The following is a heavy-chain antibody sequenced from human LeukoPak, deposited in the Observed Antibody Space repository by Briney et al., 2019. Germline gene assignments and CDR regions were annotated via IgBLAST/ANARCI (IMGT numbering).Heavy chain of an antibody. D-gene: IGHD6-13*01. CDR2: INHSGST. Sequence: SETLSLTCAVYGGSFSGYYWSWIRQPPGRGLEWIGEINHSGSTNHNPSLKSRVTISVDTSKNQFSLKLSSVTAADTAVYYCARGAAATYWGQGTLVTVSS. J-gene: IGHJ4*02. CDR3: ARGAAATY. V-gene: IGHV4-34*01. CDR1: GGSFSGYY.